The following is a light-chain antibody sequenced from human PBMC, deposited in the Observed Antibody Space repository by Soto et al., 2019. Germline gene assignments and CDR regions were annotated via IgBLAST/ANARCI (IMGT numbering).Light chain of an antibody. J-gene: IGKJ5*01. CDR2: GAS. CDR3: QQYHTSPIT. CDR1: QSVSSN. V-gene: IGKV3-15*01. Sequence: EIGMTQSPAALSVTQGERVSLSCRASQSVSSNLAWYQQKPGQAPRLLIYGASTRATGIPARFSGSGSGTDFTLTISRLEPEDFAMYYCQQYHTSPITFGHGTRLEI.